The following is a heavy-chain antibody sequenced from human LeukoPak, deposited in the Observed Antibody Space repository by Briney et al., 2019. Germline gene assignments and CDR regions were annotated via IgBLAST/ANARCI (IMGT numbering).Heavy chain of an antibody. V-gene: IGHV4-59*01. D-gene: IGHD3-9*01. CDR1: GGSISNKY. J-gene: IGHJ6*03. Sequence: PSETLSLTCTVSGGSISNKYWSWIRQPPGKGLEWIGSIYYSGSTYYNPSLKSRVTISVDTSKNQFSLKLSSVTAADSAIYYCARANYDILPAYYNGPVYYYYYMDVWGKGTTVTVSS. CDR3: ARANYDILPAYYNGPVYYYYYMDV. CDR2: IYYSGST.